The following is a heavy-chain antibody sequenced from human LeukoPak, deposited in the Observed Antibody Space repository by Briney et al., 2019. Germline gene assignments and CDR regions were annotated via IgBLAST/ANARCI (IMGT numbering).Heavy chain of an antibody. Sequence: ASVKVSCKASGGTFSSYAISWVRQAPGQGLEWMGRIIPILGIANHAQKFQGRVTITADKSTSTAYMELSSLRSEDTAVYYCARQGDRIWGQYFQHWGQGTLVTVSS. CDR3: ARQGDRIWGQYFQH. D-gene: IGHD2/OR15-2a*01. CDR2: IIPILGIA. J-gene: IGHJ1*01. CDR1: GGTFSSYA. V-gene: IGHV1-69*04.